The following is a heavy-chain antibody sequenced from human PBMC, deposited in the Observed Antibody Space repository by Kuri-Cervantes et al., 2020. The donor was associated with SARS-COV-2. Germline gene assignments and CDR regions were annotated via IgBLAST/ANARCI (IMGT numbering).Heavy chain of an antibody. CDR3: ARVDGDYVDWYFDP. J-gene: IGHJ2*01. V-gene: IGHV4-34*01. Sequence: SETLSLTCTVSGGSISSYYWSWIRQPPGKGLEWIGEINHSGSTNYNPSLKSRVTISVDTSKNQFSLKLSSVTAADTAVYYCARVDGDYVDWYFDPWGRGTLVTVYS. CDR2: INHSGST. CDR1: GGSISSYY. D-gene: IGHD4-17*01.